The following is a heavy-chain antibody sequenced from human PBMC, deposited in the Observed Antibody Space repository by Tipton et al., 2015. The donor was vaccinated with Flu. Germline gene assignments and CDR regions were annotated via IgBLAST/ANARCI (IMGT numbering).Heavy chain of an antibody. J-gene: IGHJ4*02. CDR3: AKDGGLRFLEWLDF. CDR2: IRSDETTE. CDR1: GFTFRTNG. Sequence: SLRLSCAASGFTFRTNGMHWVRQAPGKGLEWVAHIRSDETTEYADSVKGRFTISRDNSKDMLYLQMNSLRPEDTALYYCAKDGGLRFLEWLDFRGQGTLVTVSS. V-gene: IGHV3-30*02. D-gene: IGHD3-3*01.